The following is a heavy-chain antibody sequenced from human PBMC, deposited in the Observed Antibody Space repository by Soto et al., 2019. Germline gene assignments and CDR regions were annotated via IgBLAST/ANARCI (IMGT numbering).Heavy chain of an antibody. V-gene: IGHV4-31*03. D-gene: IGHD2-2*02. CDR3: ARDARLRVVVPAAIGFDP. CDR2: IYYSGST. Sequence: SETLSLTCTVSGGPISSGGYYWSWIRQHPGKGLEWIGYIYYSGSTYYNPSLKSRVTISVDTSKNQFSLKLSSVTAADTAVYYCARDARLRVVVPAAIGFDPWGQGTLVTVSS. J-gene: IGHJ5*02. CDR1: GGPISSGGYY.